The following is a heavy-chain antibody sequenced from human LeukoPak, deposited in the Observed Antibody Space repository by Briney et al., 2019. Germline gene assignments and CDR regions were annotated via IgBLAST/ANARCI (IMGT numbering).Heavy chain of an antibody. J-gene: IGHJ4*02. CDR3: ARDPSYSGYYFDY. D-gene: IGHD1-26*01. V-gene: IGHV3-30*04. CDR1: GFTFSSHA. CDR2: IYYDGSKK. Sequence: PGGSLRLSCAASGFTFSSHAMHWVRQAPGKGLEWVAVIYYDGSKKYYADSVKGRFTISRDNSKNTLNLQMNSLRREDTAVYYCARDPSYSGYYFDYWGQGTLVTVSS.